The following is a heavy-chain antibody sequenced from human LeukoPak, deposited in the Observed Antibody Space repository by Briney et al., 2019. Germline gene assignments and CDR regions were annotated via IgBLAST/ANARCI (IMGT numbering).Heavy chain of an antibody. CDR2: INPNSGGT. J-gene: IGHJ5*02. V-gene: IGHV1-2*02. D-gene: IGHD3-22*01. CDR3: ARETYYYDSSGYYRLAGWFDP. Sequence: ASVKVSCKASGYTFTGYYMHWVRQAPGQGLEWMGWINPNSGGTNYAQKFQGRVTMTRDTSISTAYMELSRQRSDDTAVYYCARETYYYDSSGYYRLAGWFDPWGQGTLVTVSS. CDR1: GYTFTGYY.